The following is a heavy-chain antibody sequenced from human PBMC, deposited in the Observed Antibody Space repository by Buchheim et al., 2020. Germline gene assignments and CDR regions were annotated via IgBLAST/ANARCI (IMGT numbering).Heavy chain of an antibody. CDR2: ISYDGSNK. CDR1: VFTFSSYA. Sequence: QVQLVESGGGVVQPGRSLRLSCAASVFTFSSYAMHWVRQAPGKGLEWVAVISYDGSNKYYADSVKGRFTISRDNSKNTLYLQMNSLRAEDTAVYYCARDPGRLLKIRYDYWGQGTL. D-gene: IGHD4-17*01. CDR3: ARDPGRLLKIRYDY. J-gene: IGHJ4*02. V-gene: IGHV3-30-3*01.